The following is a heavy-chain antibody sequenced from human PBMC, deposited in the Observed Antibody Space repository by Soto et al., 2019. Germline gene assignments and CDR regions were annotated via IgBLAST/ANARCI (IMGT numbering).Heavy chain of an antibody. J-gene: IGHJ4*02. D-gene: IGHD6-13*01. V-gene: IGHV3-23*01. CDR3: AKENGYSSRGFEFDY. CDR2: ISGNGGST. Sequence: EVQLLESGGGLVQPGGSLRLSCAASGFTFSSYAMSWVRQAPGKGLEWVSAISGNGGSTYYADAVKGRFTISRDNSKNTVYLQRNSLIAKYTAVDYWAKENGYSSRGFEFDYWGQGTLVTVSS. CDR1: GFTFSSYA.